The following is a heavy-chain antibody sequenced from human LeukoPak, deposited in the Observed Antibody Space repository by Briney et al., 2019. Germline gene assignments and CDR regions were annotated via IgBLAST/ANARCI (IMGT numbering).Heavy chain of an antibody. D-gene: IGHD5-12*01. CDR2: INPNSGRT. V-gene: IGHV1-2*02. CDR3: AGVATMITWFDP. J-gene: IGHJ5*02. CDR1: GYTFTGYY. Sequence: ASVKVSCKASGYTFTGYYMHWVRQAPGQGLEWMGWINPNSGRTNYAQKFQGRVTMTRDTSLSTAYMELSRLRSDDTAVYYCAGVATMITWFDPWGQGTLVTVSS.